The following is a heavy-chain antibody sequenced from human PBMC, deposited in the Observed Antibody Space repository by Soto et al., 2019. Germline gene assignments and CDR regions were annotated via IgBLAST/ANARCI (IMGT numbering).Heavy chain of an antibody. V-gene: IGHV1-69*01. CDR1: GGTVSSYA. CDR2: FIPIFVSA. J-gene: IGHJ4*02. Sequence: QLHLVQSGAEVKKAGSSVKVSCKASGGTVSSYAITWVRQAPGKGLEWMGVFIPIFVSAHYAPKFQGRSTITADESTSTAYMELIGLTSEDTAIYYCARDVSSDTTGFRGYDLWGQGTQVTVSS. CDR3: ARDVSSDTTGFRGYDL. D-gene: IGHD3-10*01.